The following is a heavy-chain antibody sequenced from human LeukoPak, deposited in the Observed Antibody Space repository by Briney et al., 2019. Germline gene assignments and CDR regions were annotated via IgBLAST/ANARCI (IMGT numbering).Heavy chain of an antibody. CDR2: IFSGGDT. Sequence: PGGSLRLSCAASGFTVSSNHMNWVRQAPGKGLEWVSVIFSGGDTSYADSVKGRFTISRDSSKNTLFLQMNSLTPEDTAVYYCMRQGLGGAGRWGQGTLVTVPS. J-gene: IGHJ4*02. D-gene: IGHD6-19*01. CDR3: MRQGLGGAGR. CDR1: GFTVSSNH. V-gene: IGHV3-66*02.